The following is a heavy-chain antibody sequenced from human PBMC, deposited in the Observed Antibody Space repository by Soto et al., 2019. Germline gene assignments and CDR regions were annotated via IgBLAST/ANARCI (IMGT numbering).Heavy chain of an antibody. Sequence: GGSLRLSCAASGFTFSSYARSWVRQAPGKGLEWVSAISGSGGSTYYADSVKGRFTISRDNSKNTLYLQMNSLRAEDTAVYYCASIFPGYCSGGSCYDMWYYYYGMDVWGQGTTVTVSS. V-gene: IGHV3-23*01. D-gene: IGHD2-15*01. CDR1: GFTFSSYA. CDR3: ASIFPGYCSGGSCYDMWYYYYGMDV. CDR2: ISGSGGST. J-gene: IGHJ6*02.